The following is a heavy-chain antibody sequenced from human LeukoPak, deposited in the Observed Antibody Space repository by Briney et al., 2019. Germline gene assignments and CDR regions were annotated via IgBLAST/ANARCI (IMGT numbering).Heavy chain of an antibody. CDR2: IKQDGSDK. CDR1: GFTFSSYW. Sequence: PGGSLRLSCAVSGFTFSSYWMTWVRQAPGKGLEWVANIKQDGSDKYYVDSVKGRFTISRDNSKNTLYLQMNSLRAEDTAVYYCAKDVSRILTGARNYFDSWGQGTLVTVSS. V-gene: IGHV3-7*04. J-gene: IGHJ4*02. CDR3: AKDVSRILTGARNYFDS. D-gene: IGHD3-9*01.